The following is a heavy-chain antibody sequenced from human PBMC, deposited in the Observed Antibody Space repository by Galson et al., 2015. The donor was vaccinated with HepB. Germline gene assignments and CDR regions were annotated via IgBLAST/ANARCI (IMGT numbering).Heavy chain of an antibody. CDR2: ISGSGGST. CDR1: GFTFRGYA. Sequence: SLRLSCAASGFTFRGYAMSWVRQAPGKGLEWVSAISGSGGSTYYADSVKGRFTISRDNSKNTLYLQMNSLRAEDTAVYYCAKETWVYGDYGSYFDYWGQGTLVTVSS. J-gene: IGHJ4*02. D-gene: IGHD4-17*01. CDR3: AKETWVYGDYGSYFDY. V-gene: IGHV3-23*01.